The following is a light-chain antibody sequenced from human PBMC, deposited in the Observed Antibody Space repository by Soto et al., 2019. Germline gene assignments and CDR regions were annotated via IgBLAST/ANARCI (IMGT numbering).Light chain of an antibody. Sequence: QSALTQPASVSGSPGQSITMSCTGTSSDVGGYNYVSWYQQHPGKAPKLMIYDVSNRPSGVSNRFSGSKSGNTASLTISRLQAEDEADYYCSSYTSSSIPYVFGTGTKVTVL. V-gene: IGLV2-14*03. CDR2: DVS. CDR3: SSYTSSSIPYV. CDR1: SSDVGGYNY. J-gene: IGLJ1*01.